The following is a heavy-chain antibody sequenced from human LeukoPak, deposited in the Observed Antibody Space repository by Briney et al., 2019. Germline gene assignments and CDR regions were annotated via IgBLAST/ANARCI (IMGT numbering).Heavy chain of an antibody. CDR1: GFTFSSYS. D-gene: IGHD4-23*01. Sequence: GGSLRLSCAASGFTFSSYSMNWVRQAPGKGLEWVSSIRSSSSYIYYADSVKGRFTISRDNAKNSLYLQMNSLRAEDTAVYYCASHTNYGGNPGDYWGQGTLVTVSS. CDR3: ASHTNYGGNPGDY. CDR2: IRSSSSYI. V-gene: IGHV3-21*01. J-gene: IGHJ4*02.